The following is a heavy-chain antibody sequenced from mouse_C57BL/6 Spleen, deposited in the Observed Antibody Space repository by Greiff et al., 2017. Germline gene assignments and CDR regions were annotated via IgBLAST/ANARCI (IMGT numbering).Heavy chain of an antibody. J-gene: IGHJ4*01. V-gene: IGHV1-15*01. Sequence: QVQLQQSGAELVRPGASVTLSCKASGYTFTDYEMHWVKQTPVHGLEWIGAIDPETGGTAYNQKFKGKAILTADKSSSTAYMELRSLTSEDSAVYYCTRGTGYGSTLYAMDYWGQGTSVTVSS. D-gene: IGHD1-1*01. CDR2: IDPETGGT. CDR3: TRGTGYGSTLYAMDY. CDR1: GYTFTDYE.